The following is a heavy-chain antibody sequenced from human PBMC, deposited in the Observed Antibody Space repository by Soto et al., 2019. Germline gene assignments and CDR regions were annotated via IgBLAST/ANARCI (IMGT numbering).Heavy chain of an antibody. CDR1: GFPFRTHG. J-gene: IGHJ4*02. V-gene: IGHV3-23*01. D-gene: IGHD2-2*01. Sequence: GSLRLSCAASGFPFRTHGMHWVRQVPGKGLEWVSGTSRAGDKTYYADSVTGRFTISRDNSKNTLWLQLNPLRVEDTAIYYCAKDRRVVIPTALEFYFDSWGQGTLVTVSS. CDR3: AKDRRVVIPTALEFYFDS. CDR2: TSRAGDKT.